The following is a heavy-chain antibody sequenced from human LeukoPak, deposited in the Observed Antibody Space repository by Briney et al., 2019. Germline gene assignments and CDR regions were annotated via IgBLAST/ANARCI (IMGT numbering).Heavy chain of an antibody. D-gene: IGHD6-13*01. J-gene: IGHJ4*02. CDR1: GSSISNYY. V-gene: IGHV4-4*07. CDR2: IYTSGGT. Sequence: SETLSLTCTVSGSSISNYYWTWIRQPAGKGLEWIGRIYTSGGTNYNPSLKTRVTMSVDTSKNQVSLKLSSVTAADTAVYYCARGRIAAAAPEAHWGQGTLVTVSS. CDR3: ARGRIAAAAPEAH.